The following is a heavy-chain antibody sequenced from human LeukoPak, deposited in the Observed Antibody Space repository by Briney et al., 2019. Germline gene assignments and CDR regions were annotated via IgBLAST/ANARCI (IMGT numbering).Heavy chain of an antibody. CDR3: AREVIVVVPAGWFDP. J-gene: IGHJ5*02. D-gene: IGHD2-2*01. V-gene: IGHV1-69*13. Sequence: SVKVSCKASGGTFSSYAISWVRQAPGQGLEWMGGTIPIFGTANYAQKFQGRVTITADESTSTAYMELSSLRSEDTAVYYCAREVIVVVPAGWFDPWGQGTLVTVSS. CDR2: TIPIFGTA. CDR1: GGTFSSYA.